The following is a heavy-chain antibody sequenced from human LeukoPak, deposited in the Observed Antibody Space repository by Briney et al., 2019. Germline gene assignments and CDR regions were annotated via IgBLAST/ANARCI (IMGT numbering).Heavy chain of an antibody. Sequence: PGGSLRLPCAASGFTFSSYGMHWVRQAPGKGLEWVAFIRYDGSNKYYADSVKGRFTISRDSSENTLYLQMNSLRAEDTAVYYCAKRDGSSWGHYYYYYMDVWGKGTTVTVSS. V-gene: IGHV3-30*02. J-gene: IGHJ6*03. CDR3: AKRDGSSWGHYYYYYMDV. D-gene: IGHD6-13*01. CDR1: GFTFSSYG. CDR2: IRYDGSNK.